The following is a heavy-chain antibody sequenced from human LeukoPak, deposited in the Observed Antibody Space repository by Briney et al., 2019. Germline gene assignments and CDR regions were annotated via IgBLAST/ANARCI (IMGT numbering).Heavy chain of an antibody. CDR1: GFTFSNYW. CDR2: IKQDGSEK. Sequence: GGSLRLSCAASGFTFSNYWMSWVRQAPGKGLEWVANIKQDGSEKNYVNSVKGRFTISRDNAKNSLFLQMNSLRAEDTAIYYCAREDDWNYEDYWGQGTLVTVSS. V-gene: IGHV3-7*01. J-gene: IGHJ4*02. D-gene: IGHD1-7*01. CDR3: AREDDWNYEDY.